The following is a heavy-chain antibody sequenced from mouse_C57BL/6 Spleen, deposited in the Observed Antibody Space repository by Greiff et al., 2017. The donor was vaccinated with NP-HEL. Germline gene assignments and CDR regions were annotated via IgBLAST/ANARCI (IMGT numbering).Heavy chain of an antibody. Sequence: EVQGVESGGGLVQPGGSLSLSCAASGFTFTDYYMSWVRQPPGKALEWLGFIRNKANGYTTEYSASVKGRFTISRDNSQSILYLQMNALRAEDSATYYCARSPHSNYVFDYWGQGTTLTVSS. CDR1: GFTFTDYY. CDR3: ARSPHSNYVFDY. CDR2: IRNKANGYTT. V-gene: IGHV7-3*01. J-gene: IGHJ2*01. D-gene: IGHD2-5*01.